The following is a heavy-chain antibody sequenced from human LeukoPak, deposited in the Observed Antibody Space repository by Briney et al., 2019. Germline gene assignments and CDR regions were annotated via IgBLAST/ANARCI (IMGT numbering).Heavy chain of an antibody. CDR1: GFTFSGYS. CDR2: ISNSGS. V-gene: IGHV3-11*04. Sequence: GGSLRLSCAASGFTFSGYSMTWIRQAPGKGLEWVSHISNSGSIYADSVKGRFTISRDNAENSLYLQMNSLRAEDTAVYYCARDGNFDIWGQGTMVTVSS. J-gene: IGHJ3*02. CDR3: ARDGNFDI.